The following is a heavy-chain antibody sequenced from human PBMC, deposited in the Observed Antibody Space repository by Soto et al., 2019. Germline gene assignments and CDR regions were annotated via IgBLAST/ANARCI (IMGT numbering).Heavy chain of an antibody. Sequence: SETLSLTCAVSGGSISSGGYSWSWIRQPPGKGMEWIGYIYHSGSTYYNPSLKSRVTISVDRSKNQFSLKLSSVTAADTAVYYCARGGHPTVTSFDYWGQGTLVTVSS. CDR2: IYHSGST. CDR3: ARGGHPTVTSFDY. J-gene: IGHJ4*02. CDR1: GGSISSGGYS. D-gene: IGHD4-17*01. V-gene: IGHV4-30-2*01.